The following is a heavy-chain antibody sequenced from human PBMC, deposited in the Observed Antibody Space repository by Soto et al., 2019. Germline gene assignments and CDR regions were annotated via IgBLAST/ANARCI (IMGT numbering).Heavy chain of an antibody. CDR3: AKEPTYYYGSGSSYFDY. Sequence: GSLRLSCAASAFTFSSYAMSWVRQAPGKGLEWVSGISGSGGSTSYADSVKGRFTISRDNSKNTLYLQMNSLRAEDTAIYYCAKEPTYYYGSGSSYFDYWGQGNLVTVSS. CDR1: AFTFSSYA. V-gene: IGHV3-23*01. CDR2: ISGSGGST. D-gene: IGHD3-10*01. J-gene: IGHJ4*02.